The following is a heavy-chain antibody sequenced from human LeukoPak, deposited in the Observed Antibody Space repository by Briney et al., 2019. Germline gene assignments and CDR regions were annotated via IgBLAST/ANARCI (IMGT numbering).Heavy chain of an antibody. Sequence: PGGSLRPSCAASGFTFSSYAMHWVRQAPGKGLEWVAVISYDGSNKYYADSVKGRFTISRDNSKNTLYLQMNSLRAEDTAVYYCARRYSGMDVWGQGTTVTVSS. CDR1: GFTFSSYA. J-gene: IGHJ6*02. CDR3: ARRYSGMDV. V-gene: IGHV3-30-3*01. CDR2: ISYDGSNK.